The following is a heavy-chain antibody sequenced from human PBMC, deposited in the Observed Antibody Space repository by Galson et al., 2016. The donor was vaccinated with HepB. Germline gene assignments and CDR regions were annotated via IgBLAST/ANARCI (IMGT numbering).Heavy chain of an antibody. CDR1: GFTFDKYG. Sequence: SLRLSCAASGFTFDKYGMTWFRQAPGKGLEWVSTICGRCGDMDYADSVKGRFTISRDDSKNTLYLRMNSLRVEDTAIYHCAIDPSQWHDLLFGNWAQGTLVTVSA. D-gene: IGHD6-19*01. CDR2: ICGRCGDM. CDR3: AIDPSQWHDLLFGN. V-gene: IGHV3-23*01. J-gene: IGHJ4*02.